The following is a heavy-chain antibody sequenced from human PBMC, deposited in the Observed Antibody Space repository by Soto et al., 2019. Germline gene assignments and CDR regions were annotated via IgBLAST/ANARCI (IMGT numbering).Heavy chain of an antibody. CDR3: ARLVLLWFGEGSYNWFDP. CDR2: IYWDDDK. Sequence: SGPTLVNPTQTLTLTCTFSGFSLSTSGVGVGWIRQPPGKALEWLALIYWDDDKCYSPSLKSRLTITKDTSKNQVVLTMTNMDPVDTATYYCARLVLLWFGEGSYNWFDPWGQGTLVTVSS. V-gene: IGHV2-5*02. CDR1: GFSLSTSGVG. J-gene: IGHJ5*02. D-gene: IGHD3-10*01.